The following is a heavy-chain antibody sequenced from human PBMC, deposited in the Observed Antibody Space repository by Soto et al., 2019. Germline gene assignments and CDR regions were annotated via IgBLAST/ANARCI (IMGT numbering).Heavy chain of an antibody. D-gene: IGHD6-19*01. CDR1: GFTFSNYA. CDR3: VKGIAVAGQTTRDFDY. V-gene: IGHV3-23*01. CDR2: IIGSGYET. J-gene: IGHJ4*02. Sequence: PGGSLRLSCAASGFTFSNYAMGWVRQAPGKGPEWVSRIIGSGYETYYADSVKGRFTISRDNSKNTVYLQMSSLRAEDTAVYYCVKGIAVAGQTTRDFDYWGQGTLVTVSS.